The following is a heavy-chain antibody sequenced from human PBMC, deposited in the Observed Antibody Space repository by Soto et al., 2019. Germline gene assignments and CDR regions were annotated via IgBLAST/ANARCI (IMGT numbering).Heavy chain of an antibody. Sequence: SETLALTCTVSGVSIRSISYYWGWIRQPPGKGRGWIGSIYYSGSTYYNPSLKSRVTISVDTSKNQFSLKLSSVTAADTAVYYCARSPSITIFGVVRSPPVGFDYWAQGTPVT. J-gene: IGHJ4*02. CDR3: ARSPSITIFGVVRSPPVGFDY. CDR2: IYYSGST. V-gene: IGHV4-39*01. CDR1: GVSIRSISYY. D-gene: IGHD3-3*01.